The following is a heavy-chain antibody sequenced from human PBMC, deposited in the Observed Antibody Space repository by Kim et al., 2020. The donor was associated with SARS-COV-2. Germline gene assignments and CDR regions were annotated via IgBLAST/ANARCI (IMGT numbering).Heavy chain of an antibody. D-gene: IGHD3-10*01. CDR2: ISSSSSYI. CDR3: ARDLLVRGVIMPYSRGAETVGCYYGMGV. J-gene: IGHJ6*02. Sequence: GGSLRLSCAASGFTFSSYSMNWVRQAPGKGLEWVSSISSSSSYIYYADSVKGRFTISRDNAKNSLYLQMNSLRAEDTAVYYCARDLLVRGVIMPYSRGAETVGCYYGMGVWGQGTTVTVSS. CDR1: GFTFSSYS. V-gene: IGHV3-21*01.